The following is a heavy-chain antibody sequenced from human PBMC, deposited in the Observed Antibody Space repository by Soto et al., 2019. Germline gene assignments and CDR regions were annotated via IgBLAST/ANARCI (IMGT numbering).Heavy chain of an antibody. Sequence: GESLKISCAASGFTFNNYAMSWVRQAPGKGLEWVSVISDSGSRTYYADSVKGRFSISRDNSKNTLYLQMNSLRAEDTAVYYCAKDKGYYDFWSGYSGMDVWGKGTSVTVSS. CDR3: AKDKGYYDFWSGYSGMDV. D-gene: IGHD3-3*01. CDR1: GFTFNNYA. CDR2: ISDSGSRT. V-gene: IGHV3-23*01. J-gene: IGHJ6*04.